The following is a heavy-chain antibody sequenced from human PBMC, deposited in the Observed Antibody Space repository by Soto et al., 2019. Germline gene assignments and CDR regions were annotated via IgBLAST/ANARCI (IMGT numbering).Heavy chain of an antibody. V-gene: IGHV2-5*02. CDR3: AHVYGGYDNFDY. J-gene: IGHJ4*02. CDR2: IYWDDDK. D-gene: IGHD5-12*01. CDR1: GFSLSTSGVG. Sequence: QITLKESGPTLVKPTQTLTLTCTFSGFSLSTSGVGVGWIRQPPGKALEWLALIYWDDDKRYSPSLKSRLTITKDTSKNQVVLTMTNMDPVDTATFYCAHVYGGYDNFDYWGQGTLVTVSS.